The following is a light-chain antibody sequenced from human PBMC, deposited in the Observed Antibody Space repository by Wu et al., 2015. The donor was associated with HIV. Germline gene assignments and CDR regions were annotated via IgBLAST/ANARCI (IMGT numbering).Light chain of an antibody. Sequence: EMLMTQSPASLSVSPGERVTLSCRASQSVGGNLAWYQQTPGQAPRLLIFGASTRATDVPARFSGSGSGTEFTLTISSLEPEDSAVYYCQQRDIWPPYTFGQGTKLEI. CDR3: QQRDIWPPYT. CDR1: QSVGGN. CDR2: GAS. V-gene: IGKV3-15*01. J-gene: IGKJ2*01.